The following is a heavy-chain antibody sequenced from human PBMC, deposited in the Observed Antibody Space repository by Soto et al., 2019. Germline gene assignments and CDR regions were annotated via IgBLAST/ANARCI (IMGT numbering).Heavy chain of an antibody. CDR1: RVTFRRHS. D-gene: IGHD3-16*01. Sequence: GFLQLSLAGCRVTFRRHSRDWARPAPGKGLELVSAISGSGCSTYYADSVERRFTISRDNSKNTLYLQMKSLRAQDTAVYYCAKEGGKFYYYGMDVWGQGTTVTVSS. CDR3: AKEGGKFYYYGMDV. J-gene: IGHJ6*02. CDR2: ISGSGCST. V-gene: IGHV3-23*01.